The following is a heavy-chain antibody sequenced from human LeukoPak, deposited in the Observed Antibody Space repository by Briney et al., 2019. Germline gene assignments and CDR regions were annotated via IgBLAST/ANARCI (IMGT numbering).Heavy chain of an antibody. D-gene: IGHD1-26*01. CDR1: GFTFSSYA. V-gene: IGHV3-23*01. J-gene: IGHJ4*02. CDR2: ISGSGGST. Sequence: GGSLRLSCAASGFTFSSYAMSWVRQAPGKGLEWVSAISGSGGSTYYADSVKGRFTISRDNFKNTLYLQMNSLRAEDTAVYYCAKDPFLVGATNFDYWGQGTLVTVSS. CDR3: AKDPFLVGATNFDY.